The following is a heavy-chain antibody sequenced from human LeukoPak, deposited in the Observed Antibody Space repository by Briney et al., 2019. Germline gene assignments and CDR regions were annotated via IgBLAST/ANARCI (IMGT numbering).Heavy chain of an antibody. D-gene: IGHD2-21*01. V-gene: IGHV3-23*01. Sequence: GGSLRLSCAASGFAFSSSAMSWVRQAPGMGLEWVSVISGSDGSTYYADSVKGRFTISRDGSKNTLYLQMDSLRAEDTAIYYCARLVRYWGQGILVTVSS. CDR2: ISGSDGST. CDR1: GFAFSSSA. J-gene: IGHJ4*02. CDR3: ARLVRY.